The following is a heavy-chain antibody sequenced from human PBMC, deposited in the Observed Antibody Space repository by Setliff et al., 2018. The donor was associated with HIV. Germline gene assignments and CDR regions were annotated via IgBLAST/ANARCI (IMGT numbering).Heavy chain of an antibody. CDR3: ARGSPRGHYYLNY. J-gene: IGHJ4*02. D-gene: IGHD3-10*01. CDR1: GGTFSGFY. CDR2: INDDGSS. Sequence: PSETLSLTCAVHGGTFSGFYWSWIRQPPGKGLEWIGEINDDGSSNYNPSLKSRVAISVDTSKNQLSLNVTSVTAADTAVYYCARGSPRGHYYLNYWGQGTLVTVSS. V-gene: IGHV4-34*01.